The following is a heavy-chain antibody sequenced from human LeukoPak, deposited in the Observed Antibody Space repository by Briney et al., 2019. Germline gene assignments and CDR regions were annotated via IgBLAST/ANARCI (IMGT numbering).Heavy chain of an antibody. J-gene: IGHJ1*01. CDR2: ISGSGGTT. Sequence: PGGSLRLSCAASGFTFSDYYMSWIRQAPGKGLEWVSYISGSGGTTYYADSVKGRFTISRDNAKNSLFLQMNSLRAEDTAVYYCGRDLWTCTSTSCHVDWGQGTLVTVSS. CDR3: GRDLWTCTSTSCHVD. V-gene: IGHV3-11*04. D-gene: IGHD2-2*01. CDR1: GFTFSDYY.